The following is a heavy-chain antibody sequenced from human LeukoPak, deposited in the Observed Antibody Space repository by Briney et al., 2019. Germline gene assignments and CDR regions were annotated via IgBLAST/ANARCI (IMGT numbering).Heavy chain of an antibody. CDR3: SLGGYSSSWGAFDI. CDR2: IYTSGST. V-gene: IGHV4-4*07. D-gene: IGHD6-13*01. Sequence: SETLSLTCTVSGGSISSYYWSWIRQPAGKGLEWIGRIYTSGSTNYNPSLKSRVTMSVDTSKNQFSLKLSSVTAADTAVYYCSLGGYSSSWGAFDIWGQGTMVTVSS. J-gene: IGHJ3*02. CDR1: GGSISSYY.